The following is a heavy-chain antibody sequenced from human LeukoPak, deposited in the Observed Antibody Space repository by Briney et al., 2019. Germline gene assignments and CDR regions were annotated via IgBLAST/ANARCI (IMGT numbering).Heavy chain of an antibody. V-gene: IGHV3-48*03. CDR2: ISSTGSTI. CDR1: GFTFTSYE. J-gene: IGHJ4*02. Sequence: GGSLRLSCAASGFTFTSYEMHWVRQAAGKGLERVSYISSTGSTIYYADSVKRRFPISRDNAKNSLSLQMNSLRAEDTAVYYCARGGSFLNYWGQGTLVTVSS. D-gene: IGHD1-26*01. CDR3: ARGGSFLNY.